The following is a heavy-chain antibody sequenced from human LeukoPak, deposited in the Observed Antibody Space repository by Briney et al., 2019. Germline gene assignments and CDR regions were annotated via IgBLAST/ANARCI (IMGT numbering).Heavy chain of an antibody. CDR2: INHSGST. V-gene: IGHV4-34*01. J-gene: IGHJ2*01. D-gene: IGHD3-22*01. CDR3: ARGRRRSIVVSWYFDL. Sequence: SETLSLTCAVYGGSFSGYHWSWIRQPPGKGLEWIGEINHSGSTNYNPSLKSRVTISVGTSKNQFSLKLSSVTAADTAVYYCARGRRRSIVVSWYFDLWGRGTLVTVSS. CDR1: GGSFSGYH.